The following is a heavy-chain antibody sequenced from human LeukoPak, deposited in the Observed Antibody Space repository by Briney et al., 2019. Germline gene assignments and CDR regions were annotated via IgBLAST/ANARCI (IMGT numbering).Heavy chain of an antibody. V-gene: IGHV4-31*03. CDR3: ARESSSWYPLIAYFGY. CDR2: IYYSGST. CDR1: GGSISSGGYY. Sequence: SQTLSLTCTVSGGSISSGGYYWSWIRQHPGKGLEWIGYIYYSGSTYYYPSLKSRVTISVDTSKNQFSLKLSSVTAADTAVYYCARESSSWYPLIAYFGYWGQGTLVTVSS. D-gene: IGHD6-13*01. J-gene: IGHJ4*02.